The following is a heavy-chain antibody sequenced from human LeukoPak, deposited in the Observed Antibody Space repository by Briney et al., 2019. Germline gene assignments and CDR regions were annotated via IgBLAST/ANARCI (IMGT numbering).Heavy chain of an antibody. CDR3: AKDIVVVTSGSNAFDI. V-gene: IGHV3-23*01. CDR2: ISGSGGST. D-gene: IGHD2-21*02. J-gene: IGHJ3*02. CDR1: GFSFSSYA. Sequence: GGSLRLSCAASGFSFSSYAMSWVRQAPGKGLEWVSAISGSGGSTYYADSVKGRFTISRDNSKNTLYLQMNSLRAEDTAVYYCAKDIVVVTSGSNAFDIWGQGTMVTVSS.